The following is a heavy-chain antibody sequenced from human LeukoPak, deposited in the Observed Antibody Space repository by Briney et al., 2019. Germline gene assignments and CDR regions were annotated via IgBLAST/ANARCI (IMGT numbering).Heavy chain of an antibody. V-gene: IGHV4-34*01. CDR3: ARARGYCSSTSCRYYYYYYMDV. Sequence: SETLSLTCAVYGGSFSGYYWSWIRQPPGKGLEWIGEINHSGSTNYNPSLKSRVTISVDTSKNQFSLKLSSVTAAGTAVYYCARARGYCSSTSCRYYYYYYMDVWGKGTTVTVSS. CDR2: INHSGST. CDR1: GGSFSGYY. D-gene: IGHD2-2*01. J-gene: IGHJ6*03.